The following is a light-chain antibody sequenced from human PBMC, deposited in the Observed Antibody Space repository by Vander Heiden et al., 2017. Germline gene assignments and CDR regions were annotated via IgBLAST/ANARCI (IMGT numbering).Light chain of an antibody. Sequence: DIQLTQPLSSLSASVGDRVTITCQASQDINNYFNWYQQKPGKAPKLLICDASSVETGVPSMCGGSGSGTDFTFTISSLQPEDIATFYCQQHDSLPFTFGPGTKVDFK. J-gene: IGKJ3*01. CDR1: QDINNY. V-gene: IGKV1-33*01. CDR3: QQHDSLPFT. CDR2: DAS.